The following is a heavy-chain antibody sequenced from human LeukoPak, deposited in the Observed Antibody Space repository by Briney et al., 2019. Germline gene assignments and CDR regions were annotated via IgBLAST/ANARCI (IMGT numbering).Heavy chain of an antibody. CDR2: INHSGST. CDR1: GGSFSGYY. Sequence: SETLSLTCAVYGGSFSGYYWSWIRQPPGKGLEWIGEINHSGSTNYNPSLKSRVTISVDTSKNQFSLKLSSVTAADTAVYYCARHVGLYYYGSGSYYKAYYYYYYMDVRGKGTTVTISS. D-gene: IGHD3-10*01. J-gene: IGHJ6*03. V-gene: IGHV4-34*01. CDR3: ARHVGLYYYGSGSYYKAYYYYYYMDV.